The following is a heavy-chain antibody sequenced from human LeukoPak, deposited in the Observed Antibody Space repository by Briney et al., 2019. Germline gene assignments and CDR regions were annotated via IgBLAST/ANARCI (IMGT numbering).Heavy chain of an antibody. D-gene: IGHD3-3*01. CDR1: GLTFSSYS. CDR3: ARALDGYDFWSGYVY. CDR2: ISSSSSYI. V-gene: IGHV3-21*01. Sequence: GGSLRLSCAASGLTFSSYSMNWVRQAPGKGLEWVSSISSSSSYIYYADSVKGRFTISRDNGKNSLYLQMNSLRAEDTAVYYCARALDGYDFWSGYVYWGQGTLVTVSS. J-gene: IGHJ4*02.